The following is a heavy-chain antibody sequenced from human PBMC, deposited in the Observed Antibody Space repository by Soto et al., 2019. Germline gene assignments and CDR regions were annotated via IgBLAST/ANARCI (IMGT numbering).Heavy chain of an antibody. CDR1: GFSLSNARMG. V-gene: IGHV2-26*01. Sequence: SGPELGNHTETLTLTCTVSGFSLSNARMGVSWIRQPPGKALEWLAHIFSNDEKSYSTSLKSRLTISKDTSKSQVVLTMTNMDPVDTATYYCARITTSQYCSSTSCYTADYWGQGTLVTVSS. D-gene: IGHD2-2*02. CDR2: IFSNDEK. J-gene: IGHJ4*02. CDR3: ARITTSQYCSSTSCYTADY.